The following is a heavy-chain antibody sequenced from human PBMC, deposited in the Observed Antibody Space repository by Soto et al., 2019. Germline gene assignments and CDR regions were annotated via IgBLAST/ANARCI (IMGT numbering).Heavy chain of an antibody. Sequence: EVQLVESGGGSVQPGGSLRLSCVASGITFTHYWMHWVRQVPGKGLVWVARVDSDGRGTSYADFVKGRFTISRDNAKNTLYLQMNSLRVEDTAMYYCGTVFEHWGQGIPVTVSS. CDR2: VDSDGRGT. J-gene: IGHJ4*02. V-gene: IGHV3-74*01. CDR3: GTVFEH. CDR1: GITFTHYW.